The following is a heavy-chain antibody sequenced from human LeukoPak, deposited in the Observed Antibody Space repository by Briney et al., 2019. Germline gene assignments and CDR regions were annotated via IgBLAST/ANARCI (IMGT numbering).Heavy chain of an antibody. V-gene: IGHV3-7*01. CDR2: INQDGSEK. CDR3: ARDAGKFAHNVLDY. CDR1: GFTLGNYW. J-gene: IGHJ4*02. D-gene: IGHD3-10*01. Sequence: GGSLRLSCAASGFTLGNYWMSWVRQAPGKGLEWVAMINQDGSEKYYVESVRGRFTISRDNAKSSLYLEMNSLTGEDTAVYYCARDAGKFAHNVLDYWGQGTLVTLSS.